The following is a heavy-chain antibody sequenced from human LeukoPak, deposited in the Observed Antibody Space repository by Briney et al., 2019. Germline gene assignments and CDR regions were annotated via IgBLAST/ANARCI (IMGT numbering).Heavy chain of an antibody. CDR3: VRHKGYITGWYVDY. J-gene: IGHJ4*02. D-gene: IGHD2-8*02. CDR2: IYPGDSDT. V-gene: IGHV5-51*01. Sequence: GESLKISCEGSGYSFTTYWIGWVRQTPGKGLEWMGIIYPGDSDTRYSPSFQGQVTISADKSISTTYLQWNSLKASDTAMYYCVRHKGYITGWYVDYWGQGTLVTVSS. CDR1: GYSFTTYW.